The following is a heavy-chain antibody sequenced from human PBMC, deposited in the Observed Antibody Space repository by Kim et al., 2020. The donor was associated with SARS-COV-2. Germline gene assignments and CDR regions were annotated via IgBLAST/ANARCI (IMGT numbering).Heavy chain of an antibody. Sequence: KGRFTISRDDSKNTLYLQMNSLKTEDTAVYYCTTDFPDDDFLNGYSTPDYWGQGTLVTVSS. D-gene: IGHD3-3*01. J-gene: IGHJ4*02. V-gene: IGHV3-15*01. CDR3: TTDFPDDDFLNGYSTPDY.